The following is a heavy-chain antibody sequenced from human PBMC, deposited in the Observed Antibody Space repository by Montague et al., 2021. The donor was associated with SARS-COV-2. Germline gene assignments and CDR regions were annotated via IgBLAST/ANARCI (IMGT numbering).Heavy chain of an antibody. J-gene: IGHJ4*02. V-gene: IGHV4-34*01. CDR1: GGSFSDYH. Sequence: SETLSLTCAVYGGSFSDYHWTWIRQSPGEGLEWIGQISHGGSTKYNPSLKSRVTISIVTSKKQFSLKLTSVTAADTAVYYCARGAPGYWGQGTLVTVSS. CDR2: ISHGGST. D-gene: IGHD1-1*01. CDR3: ARGAPGY.